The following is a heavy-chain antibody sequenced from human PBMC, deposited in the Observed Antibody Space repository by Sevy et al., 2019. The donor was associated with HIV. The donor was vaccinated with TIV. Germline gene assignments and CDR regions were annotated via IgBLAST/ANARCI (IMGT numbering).Heavy chain of an antibody. CDR1: GFTFSKAW. J-gene: IGHJ4*02. D-gene: IGHD5-12*01. V-gene: IGHV3-15*01. Sequence: GSLRLSCAASGFTFSKAWMSWVRQAPGKGLEWVGRIKSKTDGGTTDYAAPVKGRFTISRDDSKTTLYLQMNSLKTEDTAVYYCTTGVIEMATISGDYWGQGTLVTVSS. CDR3: TTGVIEMATISGDY. CDR2: IKSKTDGGTT.